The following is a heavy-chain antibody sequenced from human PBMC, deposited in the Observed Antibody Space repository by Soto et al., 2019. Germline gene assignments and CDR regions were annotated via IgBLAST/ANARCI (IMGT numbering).Heavy chain of an antibody. V-gene: IGHV3-23*01. CDR1: GFTFSNYA. D-gene: IGHD3-10*01. CDR3: AKGRYSYGGVNYAMDV. Sequence: EVQLLESGGGLVQRGGSLRLSCAASGFTFSNYAMNWVRQAPGRGLEWVSGVSVSGGYTYYADSVKGRVTISRDNSKNTLYPQMNSLRAEDTAVYYCAKGRYSYGGVNYAMDVWGQGTTVSVSS. CDR2: VSVSGGYT. J-gene: IGHJ6*02.